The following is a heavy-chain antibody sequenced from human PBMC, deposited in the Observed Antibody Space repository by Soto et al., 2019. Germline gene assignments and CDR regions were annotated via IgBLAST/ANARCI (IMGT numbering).Heavy chain of an antibody. CDR3: ARAGAAHYYYYGLDV. D-gene: IGHD3-10*01. Sequence: ASVKVSCKTSCYTFSPYDIYWVRQAPGQGLEWMGWIRAYNGDTNYAQKFQTRVTMTTDKSTDTAYMDLRSLTSDDTAIYYCARAGAAHYYYYGLDVWGQGTTVTVSS. J-gene: IGHJ6*02. CDR2: IRAYNGDT. CDR1: CYTFSPYD. V-gene: IGHV1-18*01.